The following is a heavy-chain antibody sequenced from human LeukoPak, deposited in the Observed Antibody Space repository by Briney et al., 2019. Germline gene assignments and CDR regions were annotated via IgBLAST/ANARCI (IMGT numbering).Heavy chain of an antibody. Sequence: PSETLSLTCTVSGGSISSYYWSWIRQPPGKGLEWIGYIYYSGSTNYNPSLKSRVTISVDTSKNQFSLKLSSVTAADTAVYYCARSSGWGSSSVDYWGQGNLVTVSS. CDR3: ARSSGWGSSSVDY. V-gene: IGHV4-59*01. D-gene: IGHD6-13*01. CDR1: GGSISSYY. J-gene: IGHJ4*02. CDR2: IYYSGST.